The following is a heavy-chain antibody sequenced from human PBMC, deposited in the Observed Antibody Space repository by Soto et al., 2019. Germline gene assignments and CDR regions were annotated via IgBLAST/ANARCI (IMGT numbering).Heavy chain of an antibody. CDR1: GDSISSSNW. Sequence: NPSETLSLTCAVSGDSISSSNWWSWVRQSPRKGLGWLGEIYHNGSTSYNPSLKSRVAISVDKSKNQFSLKLMSVTAADTAVYYCARARGAIFGVVIRNWFDPWGQGTLVTVSS. CDR2: IYHNGST. V-gene: IGHV4-4*02. D-gene: IGHD3-3*01. CDR3: ARARGAIFGVVIRNWFDP. J-gene: IGHJ5*02.